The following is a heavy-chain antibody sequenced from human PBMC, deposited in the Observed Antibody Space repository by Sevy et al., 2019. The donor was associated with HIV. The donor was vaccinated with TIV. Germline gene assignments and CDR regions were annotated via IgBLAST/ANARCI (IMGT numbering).Heavy chain of an antibody. D-gene: IGHD4-17*01. V-gene: IGHV3-23*01. CDR1: GFTISSYA. J-gene: IGHJ3*02. Sequence: GGSLRLSCAASGFTISSYAMSWVRQAPGKGLEWVSAISGSGGSTYYADSVKGRLTISRDNSKNTLYLQMNSLRAEDMAVYYCAKVSYGDSAFDIWGQGTMVTVSS. CDR2: ISGSGGST. CDR3: AKVSYGDSAFDI.